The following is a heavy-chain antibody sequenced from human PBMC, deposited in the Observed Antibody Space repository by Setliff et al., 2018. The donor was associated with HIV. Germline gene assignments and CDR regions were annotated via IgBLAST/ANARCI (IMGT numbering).Heavy chain of an antibody. Sequence: ASVKVSCKVSGDTLSEVSMHWVRQAPGKGLEWMGGFDPEDEETIYAQNFQGRVTMTEDTSTDTAYMELSSLRSEDTAMYCCATAYFYDSSGYWYVFDIWGQGTMVTVSS. V-gene: IGHV1-24*01. CDR1: GDTLSEVS. D-gene: IGHD3-22*01. J-gene: IGHJ3*02. CDR3: ATAYFYDSSGYWYVFDI. CDR2: FDPEDEET.